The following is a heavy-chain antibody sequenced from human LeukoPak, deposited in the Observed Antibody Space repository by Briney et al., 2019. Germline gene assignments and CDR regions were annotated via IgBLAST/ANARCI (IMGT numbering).Heavy chain of an antibody. Sequence: SQTLSLTCTVSGASISGTAYYWGWVRQPPRKGLEWIGNIYYSGSTYYNASLQSRVTISIDTSKNQFSLRLSSVTAADTAMYFCAKSGGYGLIDYWGQGTLVTVSS. CDR3: AKSGGYGLIDY. V-gene: IGHV4-39*01. J-gene: IGHJ4*02. CDR1: GASISGTAYY. D-gene: IGHD1-26*01. CDR2: IYYSGST.